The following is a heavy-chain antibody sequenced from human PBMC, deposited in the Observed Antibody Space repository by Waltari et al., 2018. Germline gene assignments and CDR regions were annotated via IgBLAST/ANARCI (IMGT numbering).Heavy chain of an antibody. CDR2: IKQDGSVI. D-gene: IGHD5-12*01. J-gene: IGHJ3*02. Sequence: EVQLVESGGGLVQPGGSLRLSCAASGFTFSSYWMSWVRQAPGKGLELVANIKQDGSVICYVESVKGGFTMSRGNAKNLLLLQMDRLRAEDAAVYYCARDRRRGGYEDGDAFDIWGQGTMVTASS. CDR1: GFTFSSYW. CDR3: ARDRRRGGYEDGDAFDI. V-gene: IGHV3-7*01.